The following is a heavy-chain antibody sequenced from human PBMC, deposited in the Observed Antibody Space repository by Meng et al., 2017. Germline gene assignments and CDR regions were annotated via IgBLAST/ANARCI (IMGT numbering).Heavy chain of an antibody. J-gene: IGHJ4*02. D-gene: IGHD1-26*01. CDR1: RFTFSSYG. CDR3: ARGWLEGATYRY. CDR2: IWYDGSNK. V-gene: IGHV3-33*01. Sequence: SRFTFSSYGMHWVRQATGKGLEWVAVIWYDGSNKYYADSVKGRFTISRDNSKNTLYLQMNSLRAEDTAVYYCARGWLEGATYRYWGQGTLVTVYS.